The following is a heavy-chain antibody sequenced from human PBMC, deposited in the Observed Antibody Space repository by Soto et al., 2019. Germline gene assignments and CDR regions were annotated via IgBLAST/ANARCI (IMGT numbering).Heavy chain of an antibody. CDR1: GGSISSGGYY. D-gene: IGHD4-4*01. V-gene: IGHV4-31*03. CDR3: ARDTMTTVTPGYFDY. Sequence: SETLSLTCTVSGGSISSGGYYWSWIRQHPGKGLEWIGYIYYSGSTYYNPSLKSRVTISVDTSKNQFSLKLSSVTAADTAVYYCARDTMTTVTPGYFDYWGQGTLVTVSS. CDR2: IYYSGST. J-gene: IGHJ4*02.